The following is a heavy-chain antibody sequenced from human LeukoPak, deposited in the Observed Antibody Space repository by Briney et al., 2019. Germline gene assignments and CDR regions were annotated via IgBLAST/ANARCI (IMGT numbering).Heavy chain of an antibody. D-gene: IGHD3-3*01. J-gene: IGHJ4*02. CDR2: INHSGST. CDR3: ARESPRGWSGYYAYYFDY. CDR1: GGSFSGYY. Sequence: SETLSLTCAVYGGSFSGYYWSWIRQPPGKGLEWIGEINHSGSTNYNPSLKSRVTISVDTSKNQFSLKLSSVTAADTAVYYCARESPRGWSGYYAYYFDYWGQGTLVSVPS. V-gene: IGHV4-34*01.